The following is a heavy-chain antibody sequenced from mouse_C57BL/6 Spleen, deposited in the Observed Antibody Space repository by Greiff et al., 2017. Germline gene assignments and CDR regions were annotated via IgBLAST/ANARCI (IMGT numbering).Heavy chain of an antibody. CDR3: ANIYDGYSYFDY. V-gene: IGHV1-55*01. Sequence: QVQLQQPGAELVKPGASVKMSCKASGYTFTSYWITWVKQRPGQGLAWIGDIYPGSGSTNYNEKFKSKATLTVDTSSSTAYMQLSSLTSEDSAVYYCANIYDGYSYFDYWGQGTTLTVSS. CDR2: IYPGSGST. J-gene: IGHJ2*01. D-gene: IGHD2-3*01. CDR1: GYTFTSYW.